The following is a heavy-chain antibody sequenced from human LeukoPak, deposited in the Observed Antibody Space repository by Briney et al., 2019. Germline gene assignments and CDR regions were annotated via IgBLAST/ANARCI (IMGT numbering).Heavy chain of an antibody. V-gene: IGHV4-39*07. J-gene: IGHJ5*02. CDR3: ARVRIAVAGRGWFDP. Sequence: PSETLSLTCTVSGGSISSSSYYWGWIRQPPGKGLEWIGSIYYSGSTYYNPSLKSRVTISVDTSKNQFSLKLSSVTAADTAVYYCARVRIAVAGRGWFDPWGQGTLVTVSS. D-gene: IGHD6-19*01. CDR1: GGSISSSSYY. CDR2: IYYSGST.